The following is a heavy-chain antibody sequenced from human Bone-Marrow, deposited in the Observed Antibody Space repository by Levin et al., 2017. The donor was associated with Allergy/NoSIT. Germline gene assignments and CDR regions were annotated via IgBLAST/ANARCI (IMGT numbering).Heavy chain of an antibody. CDR2: VSWDSGNV. J-gene: IGHJ3*02. CDR3: GKDTSYTSGWGTAIDI. V-gene: IGHV3-9*01. D-gene: IGHD6-19*01. Sequence: GGSLRLSCVTSGFTFDDYAMHWVRQAPGRGLEWVATVSWDSGNVDYADSVLGRFTISRDPAKSSLYLQMNSLRPEDTASYFCGKDTSYTSGWGTAIDIWGQGTMVTVSS. CDR1: GFTFDDYA.